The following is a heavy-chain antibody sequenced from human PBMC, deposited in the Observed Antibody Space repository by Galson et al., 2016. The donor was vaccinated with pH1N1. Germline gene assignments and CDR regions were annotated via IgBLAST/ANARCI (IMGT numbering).Heavy chain of an antibody. CDR3: AREEPSGFYSH. J-gene: IGHJ4*02. V-gene: IGHV5-51*01. CDR2: IYPRDSAT. Sequence: QSGAEVKKSGESLKISCEASGYTFTDYWIGWVRQTPGTGLEWIGIIYPRDSATRYRPSFQGHVTFSADESISSAYLQWRSLKASDSGIYYCAREEPSGFYSHWGQGTLVTVSS. CDR1: GYTFTDYW. D-gene: IGHD3-22*01.